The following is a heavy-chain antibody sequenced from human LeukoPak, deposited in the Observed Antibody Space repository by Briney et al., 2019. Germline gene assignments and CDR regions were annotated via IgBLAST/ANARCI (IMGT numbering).Heavy chain of an antibody. CDR1: GVSFNDYY. Sequence: SETLSLTCAVSGVSFNDYYWSWVRQSPGKGLEWIGEINHSGYTNDSPSLKSRVTISIDTSMKQFSLNLRSVTVADTAVYYCTRMTTGHDYWGQGTLVTVSS. CDR3: TRMTTGHDY. J-gene: IGHJ4*02. V-gene: IGHV4-34*01. D-gene: IGHD1-14*01. CDR2: INHSGYT.